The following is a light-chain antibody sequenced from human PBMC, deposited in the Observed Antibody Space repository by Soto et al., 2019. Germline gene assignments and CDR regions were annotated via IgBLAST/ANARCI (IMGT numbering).Light chain of an antibody. CDR3: QQSYTTPWT. J-gene: IGKJ1*01. CDR1: QNIASY. CDR2: AAT. V-gene: IGKV1-39*01. Sequence: DIRMTQSPSSLSASVGDRVTITCRANQNIASYLNWYQQTRGKAPKLLIYAATTLQSGVPSRFSGSGSGTDFPLTIRTLQPEDFATYSCQQSYTTPWTFGQGTKVEIK.